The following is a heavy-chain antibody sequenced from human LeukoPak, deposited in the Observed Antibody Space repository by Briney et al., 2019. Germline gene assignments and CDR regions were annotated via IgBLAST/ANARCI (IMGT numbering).Heavy chain of an antibody. CDR1: GFPFKSYA. J-gene: IGHJ5*02. V-gene: IGHV3-48*01. Sequence: GGSLRLSCAAPGFPFKSYAMSWVRQAPGKGLEWISYISSGVATEYYADSVKGRFTISRDDAKNSLYLQMDSLRAEDTAVYYCARFNLGWLDPWGQGALVTVSS. D-gene: IGHD1-20*01. CDR2: ISSGVATE. CDR3: ARFNLGWLDP.